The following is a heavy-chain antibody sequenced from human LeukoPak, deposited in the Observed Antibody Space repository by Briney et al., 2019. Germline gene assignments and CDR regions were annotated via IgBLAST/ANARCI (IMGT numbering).Heavy chain of an antibody. CDR2: IYSGGST. CDR1: GLTVSSNF. V-gene: IGHV3-53*01. Sequence: GGSLRLSCAASGLTVSSNFMTWVRQAPGKGLEWVSVIYSGGSTYYADSVKGRFTISRDNSKNTLYLQMNSLRAEDTAVYYCAKDRGFGEYFPFFYWGQGTLVTVSS. D-gene: IGHD3-10*01. J-gene: IGHJ4*02. CDR3: AKDRGFGEYFPFFY.